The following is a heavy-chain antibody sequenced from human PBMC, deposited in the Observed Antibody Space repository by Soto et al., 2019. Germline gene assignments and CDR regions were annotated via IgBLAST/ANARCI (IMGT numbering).Heavy chain of an antibody. Sequence: ASVKVSCKASGYTFTGYYMHWVRQAPGQGLEWMGWINPNSGGTNYAQKFQGWVTMTRDTSISTAYMELSRLRSDDTAVYYCARDVPTMVRGAMSHYGMDVWGQGTTVTVSS. CDR1: GYTFTGYY. CDR3: ARDVPTMVRGAMSHYGMDV. V-gene: IGHV1-2*04. CDR2: INPNSGGT. D-gene: IGHD3-10*01. J-gene: IGHJ6*02.